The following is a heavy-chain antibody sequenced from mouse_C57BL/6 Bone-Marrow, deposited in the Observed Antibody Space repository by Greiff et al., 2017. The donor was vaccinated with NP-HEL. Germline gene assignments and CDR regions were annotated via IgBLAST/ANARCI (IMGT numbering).Heavy chain of an antibody. V-gene: IGHV5-12*01. CDR2: ISNGGGST. Sequence: EVKLQESGGGLVQPGGSLKLSCAASGFTFSDYYMYWVRQTPEKRLEWVAYISNGGGSTYYPDTVKGRFTISRDNAKNTLYLQMSRLKSEDTAMYYCARWGYYGSSQPWGQGTLVTVSA. J-gene: IGHJ3*01. CDR3: ARWGYYGSSQP. CDR1: GFTFSDYY. D-gene: IGHD1-1*01.